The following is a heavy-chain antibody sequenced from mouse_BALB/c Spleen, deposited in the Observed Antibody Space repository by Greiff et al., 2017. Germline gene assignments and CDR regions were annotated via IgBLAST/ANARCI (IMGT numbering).Heavy chain of an antibody. CDR2: IDPFNGGT. CDR1: GYSFTSYY. Sequence: VQLQQSGPELMKPGASVKISCKASGYSFTSYYMHWVKQSHGKSLEWIGYIDPFNGGTSYNQKFKGKATLTVDKSSSTAYMHLSSLTSEDSAVYYCARERATTVADDWGQGTTRTVSA. V-gene: IGHV1S135*01. D-gene: IGHD1-1*01. J-gene: IGHJ2*01. CDR3: ARERATTVADD.